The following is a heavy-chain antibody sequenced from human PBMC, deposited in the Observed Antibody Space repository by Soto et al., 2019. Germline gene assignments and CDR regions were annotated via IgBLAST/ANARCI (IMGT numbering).Heavy chain of an antibody. CDR2: INHSGST. CDR1: GGSFSGYY. J-gene: IGHJ4*02. D-gene: IGHD6-13*01. Sequence: SETLSLTCAVYGGSFSGYYWSWIRQPPGKGLEWIWEINHSGSTNYNPSLKSRVTISVDTSKNQFSLKLSSVTAADTAVYYCARVRYTSSWYSVYFDYWGQGTLVTVSS. V-gene: IGHV4-34*01. CDR3: ARVRYTSSWYSVYFDY.